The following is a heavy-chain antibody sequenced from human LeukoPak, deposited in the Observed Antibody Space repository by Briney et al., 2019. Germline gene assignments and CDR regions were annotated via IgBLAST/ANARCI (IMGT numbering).Heavy chain of an antibody. V-gene: IGHV3-64D*06. Sequence: GGSLRLSCLASGFTFSSYAMHWVRQAPGKGPEYVGTIKNNGGSTYYADSVKGRFTFSRDNSKNKLYLQLSSMRTQDSAVYYGVKGLEGYMFFHCGRGAQVTVSS. J-gene: IGHJ4*02. CDR1: GFTFSSYA. CDR2: IKNNGGST. D-gene: IGHD6-13*01. CDR3: VKGLEGYMFFH.